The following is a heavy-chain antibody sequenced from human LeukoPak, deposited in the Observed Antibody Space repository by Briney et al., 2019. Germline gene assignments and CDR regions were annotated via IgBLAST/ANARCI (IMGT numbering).Heavy chain of an antibody. D-gene: IGHD3-10*01. CDR3: AITMVRGPSPFWY. J-gene: IGHJ4*02. CDR2: INYSGST. Sequence: SETLSLTCTVSGGSISSYYWSWIRQPPGKGLEWIGYINYSGSTNYNPSLKSRVTISVDTSKNQFSLKLSSVTAADTAVYYCAITMVRGPSPFWYWGQGTLVTVSS. V-gene: IGHV4-59*08. CDR1: GGSISSYY.